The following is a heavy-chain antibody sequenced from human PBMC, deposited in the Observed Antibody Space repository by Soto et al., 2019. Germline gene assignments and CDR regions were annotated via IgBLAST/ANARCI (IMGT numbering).Heavy chain of an antibody. J-gene: IGHJ5*02. CDR3: ARGGGGYCSGGSCHYGSWFDP. Sequence: PSETLSLNCTVSGGSISSGGYYWSWIRQHPGKGLEWIGYIYYSGSTYYNPSLKSRVTISVDTSKNQFSLKLSSVTAADTAVYYCARGGGGYCSGGSCHYGSWFDPWGQGTLVTVSS. CDR1: GGSISSGGYY. CDR2: IYYSGST. D-gene: IGHD2-15*01. V-gene: IGHV4-31*03.